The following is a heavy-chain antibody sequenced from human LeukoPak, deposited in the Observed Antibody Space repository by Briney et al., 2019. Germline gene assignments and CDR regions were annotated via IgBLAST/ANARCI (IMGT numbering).Heavy chain of an antibody. CDR1: GFTFSSYS. J-gene: IGHJ4*02. Sequence: PGGSLRLSCAASGFTFSSYSMNWVRQAPGKGLEWVSSISSSSSYIYYADSVKGRFTISRDNAKNSLYLQMNNLRAEDTAVYYCARAAPEWFGEVLPLDCWGQGTLVTVSS. CDR2: ISSSSSYI. V-gene: IGHV3-21*01. CDR3: ARAAPEWFGEVLPLDC. D-gene: IGHD3-10*01.